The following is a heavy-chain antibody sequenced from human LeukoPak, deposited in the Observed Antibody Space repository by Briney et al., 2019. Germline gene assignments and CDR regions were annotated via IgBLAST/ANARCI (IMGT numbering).Heavy chain of an antibody. D-gene: IGHD4-17*01. CDR3: AKAGATVATWGPGD. CDR2: IRYDGSNK. V-gene: IGHV3-30*02. J-gene: IGHJ6*04. CDR1: GFTFSSYG. Sequence: GGSLRLSCAASGFTFSSYGMHWVRQAPGKGLEWVAFIRYDGSNKYYADSVKGRFTISRDNSKNTLYLQMNSLRAEDTAVYYCAKAGATVATWGPGDWGKGTTVTIAS.